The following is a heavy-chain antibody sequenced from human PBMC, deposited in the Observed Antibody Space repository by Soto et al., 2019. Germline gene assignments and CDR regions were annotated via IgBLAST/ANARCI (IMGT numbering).Heavy chain of an antibody. CDR2: IYHSGST. CDR1: GGSISSSNW. CDR3: ARERYYDTSGSFDY. D-gene: IGHD3-22*01. J-gene: IGHJ4*02. V-gene: IGHV4-4*02. Sequence: SETLSLTCAVSGGSISSSNWWSWVRQPPGKGLEWIGEIYHSGSTNYNPSLKSRVTISVDKSKNQFFLKLSSVTAADTAVYYCARERYYDTSGSFDYWGQGTLVTVSS.